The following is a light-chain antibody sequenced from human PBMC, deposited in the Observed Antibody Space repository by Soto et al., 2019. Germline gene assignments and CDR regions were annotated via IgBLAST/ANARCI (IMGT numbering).Light chain of an antibody. CDR1: SSDVGGYNY. CDR3: SSYTCTSALV. Sequence: QSVLTQPASVSGSPGQSITISCSGTSSDVGGYNYVTWYQHHPGKAPELMIYDVSNRPSGVPNRFSGSKSGNTASLTISGLQDEDEAEYSCSSYTCTSALVFGGGT. V-gene: IGLV2-14*03. CDR2: DVS. J-gene: IGLJ2*01.